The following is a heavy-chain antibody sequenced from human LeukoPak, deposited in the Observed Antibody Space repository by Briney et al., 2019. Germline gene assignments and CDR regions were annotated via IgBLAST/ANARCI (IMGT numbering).Heavy chain of an antibody. CDR3: ARGRNGLTYYYMDV. CDR2: IYTSGST. D-gene: IGHD4-11*01. V-gene: IGHV4-61*02. Sequence: SETLSLTCTVSGNSISSGDNYWSWIRQPAGKGLEWIGRIYTSGSTYYNPSLKSRVTISVDTSKNQFSLKLSSVTAADTAVYYCARGRNGLTYYYMDVWGKGTTVTVSS. J-gene: IGHJ6*03. CDR1: GNSISSGDNY.